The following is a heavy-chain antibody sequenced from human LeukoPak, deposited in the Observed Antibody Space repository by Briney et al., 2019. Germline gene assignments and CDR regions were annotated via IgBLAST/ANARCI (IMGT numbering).Heavy chain of an antibody. CDR1: GGSFSASY. CDR3: ARSLYDEGY. J-gene: IGHJ4*02. CDR2: ISHSGST. V-gene: IGHV4-34*01. Sequence: SETLSLTCAVYGGSFSASYWSWIRQPPGKGLEWIGEISHSGSTKYNPSLKSRVTISVDTSKNQFSLRLSSVTAADTAVYYCARSLYDEGYWGQGTLVTVSS. D-gene: IGHD2/OR15-2a*01.